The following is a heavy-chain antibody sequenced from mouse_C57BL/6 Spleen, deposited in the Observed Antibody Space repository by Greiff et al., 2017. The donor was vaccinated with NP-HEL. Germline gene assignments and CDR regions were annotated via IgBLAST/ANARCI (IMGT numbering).Heavy chain of an antibody. V-gene: IGHV5-6*01. CDR1: GFTFSSYG. J-gene: IGHJ1*03. Sequence: EVKLVESGGDLVKPGGSLKLSCAASGFTFSSYGMSWVRQTPDKRLEWVATISSGGSYTYYPDSVKGRFTISRDNAKNTLYLQMSSLKSEDTAMYDCARPATMIKGWYFDVWGTGTTVTVSS. D-gene: IGHD2-4*01. CDR3: ARPATMIKGWYFDV. CDR2: ISSGGSYT.